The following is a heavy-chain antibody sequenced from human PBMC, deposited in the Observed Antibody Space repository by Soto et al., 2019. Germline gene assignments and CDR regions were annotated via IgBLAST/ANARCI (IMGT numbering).Heavy chain of an antibody. V-gene: IGHV3-30-3*01. CDR2: ISYDGSNK. J-gene: IGHJ5*02. Sequence: GGSLRLSCAASGFTFSSYAMHWVRQAPGKGLEWVAVISYDGSNKYYADSVKGRFTISRDNSKNTLYLQMNSLRAEDTAVYYCARDGLYYDFWSGYYSSWFDPWGQGTLVTVSS. CDR1: GFTFSSYA. CDR3: ARDGLYYDFWSGYYSSWFDP. D-gene: IGHD3-3*01.